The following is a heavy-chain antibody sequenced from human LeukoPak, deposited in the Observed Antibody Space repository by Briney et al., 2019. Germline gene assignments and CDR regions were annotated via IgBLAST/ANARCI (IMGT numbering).Heavy chain of an antibody. J-gene: IGHJ5*02. CDR1: GGSFSGYY. CDR3: ARGPQLPSVVVPARGFVP. Sequence: SETLSLTCAVYGGSFSGYYWSWIRQPPGKGLEWIGDINHSGSTNYNPSLKSRVTISVDTSKNQFSLKLSSVTAADTAVYYCARGPQLPSVVVPARGFVPWGQGTLVTVSS. V-gene: IGHV4-34*01. D-gene: IGHD2-2*01. CDR2: INHSGST.